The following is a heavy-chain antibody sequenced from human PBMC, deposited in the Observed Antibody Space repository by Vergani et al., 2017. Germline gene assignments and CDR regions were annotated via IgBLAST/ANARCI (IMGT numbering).Heavy chain of an antibody. D-gene: IGHD1-7*01. V-gene: IGHV4-39*07. CDR2: IYYSGST. J-gene: IGHJ6*03. Sequence: QVQLQESGPGLVKPSETLSLTCTVSGGSISSSSYYWGWIRQPPGKGLEWIGSIYYSGSTYYNPSLKSRVTISVDTSKNQFSLKLSSVTAADTAVYYCARGKKDWNYGDYYYYMDVWGKGTTVTVSS. CDR1: GGSISSSSYY. CDR3: ARGKKDWNYGDYYYYMDV.